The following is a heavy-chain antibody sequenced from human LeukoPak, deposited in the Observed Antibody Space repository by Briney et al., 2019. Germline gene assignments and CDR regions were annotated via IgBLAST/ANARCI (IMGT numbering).Heavy chain of an antibody. CDR3: AREPRITMVRGGWAFDI. CDR2: IYHSGST. D-gene: IGHD3-10*01. CDR1: GYSISRGYY. Sequence: PSETLSLTCAVSGYSISRGYYWAWIRQPPGKGLEWIGSIYHSGSTYYNPSLKSRVTISVDTSKNQFSLELSSVTAADTAVYYCAREPRITMVRGGWAFDIWGQGTMVTVSS. V-gene: IGHV4-38-2*02. J-gene: IGHJ3*02.